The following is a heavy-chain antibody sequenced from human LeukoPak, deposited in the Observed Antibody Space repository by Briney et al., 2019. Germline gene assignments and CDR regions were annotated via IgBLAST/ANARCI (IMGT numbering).Heavy chain of an antibody. D-gene: IGHD3/OR15-3a*01. Sequence: GGSLRLSCAVSGITLSNYGMSCVRQAPGKGLEWGAGISDSGGSTKYADSVKGRFTIARDNRKNTLYLQMNSLRAEDTAVYVCAKRGVVIRVILVGFHKEAYYFESWGQGALVTVSS. J-gene: IGHJ4*02. CDR1: GITLSNYG. CDR3: AKRGVVIRVILVGFHKEAYYFES. CDR2: ISDSGGST. V-gene: IGHV3-23*01.